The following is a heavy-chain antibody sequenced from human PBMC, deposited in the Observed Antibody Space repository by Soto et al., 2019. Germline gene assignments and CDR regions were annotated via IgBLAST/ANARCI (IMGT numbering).Heavy chain of an antibody. CDR2: SSGSGGST. CDR1: GFTFSSYA. D-gene: IGHD2-2*02. CDR3: SKGSVVPAAIWDWDY. V-gene: IGHV3-23*01. Sequence: GGSLRLSCAASGFTFSSYAMSWVRQAPGKGLEWVSASSGSGGSTYYADSVKGRFTISRDNAKNTLYLQMNSLRAEDTAVYYCSKGSVVPAAIWDWDYWGQGTLVTVSS. J-gene: IGHJ4*02.